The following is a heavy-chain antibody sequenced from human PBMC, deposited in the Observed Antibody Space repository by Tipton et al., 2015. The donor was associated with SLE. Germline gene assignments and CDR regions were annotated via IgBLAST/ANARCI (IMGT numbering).Heavy chain of an antibody. CDR3: ARITVVKKPLPYYFDY. CDR2: IYYSGST. CDR1: GGSISSTSYY. Sequence: TLSLTCTVSGGSISSTSYYWGWIRQPPGKGLEWIGSIYYSGSTYYNPSLKSRVTISVDTSKNQFSLKLSSVTAADTAVYYCARITVVKKPLPYYFDYWGQGTLVTVSS. V-gene: IGHV4-39*01. D-gene: IGHD4-23*01. J-gene: IGHJ4*02.